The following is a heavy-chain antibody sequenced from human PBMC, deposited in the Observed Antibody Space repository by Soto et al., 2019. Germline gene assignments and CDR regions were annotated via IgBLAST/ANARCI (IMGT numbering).Heavy chain of an antibody. Sequence: SSETLSLTCTVSGGSISSSSYYWGWIRQPPGKGLEWIGSIYYSGSTYYNPSLKSRVTISVDTSKNQFSLKLSSVTAADTAVYYCARMITFGGEGDYWGQGTLVTVS. CDR3: ARMITFGGEGDY. CDR1: GGSISSSSYY. D-gene: IGHD3-16*01. CDR2: IYYSGST. J-gene: IGHJ4*02. V-gene: IGHV4-39*01.